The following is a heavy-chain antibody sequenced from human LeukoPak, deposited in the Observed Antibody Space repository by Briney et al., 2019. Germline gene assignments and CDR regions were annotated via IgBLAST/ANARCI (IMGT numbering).Heavy chain of an antibody. CDR1: GGSISSSSYY. Sequence: SETLSLTCTVSGGSISSSSYYWGWIRQPPGKGLEWIGSIYYSGSTYYNPSLKSRVTISVDTSKNQFSLKLSSVTAADTAVYYCASRGYYYDSSGYYKYWGQGTLVTVS. D-gene: IGHD3-22*01. J-gene: IGHJ4*02. CDR3: ASRGYYYDSSGYYKY. V-gene: IGHV4-39*01. CDR2: IYYSGST.